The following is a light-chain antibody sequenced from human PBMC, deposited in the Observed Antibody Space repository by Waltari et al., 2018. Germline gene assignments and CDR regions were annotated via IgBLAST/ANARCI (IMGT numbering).Light chain of an antibody. J-gene: IGLJ3*02. CDR1: SSDAGGYNY. Sequence: QSALTQPASVSGSPGQSITISCTGTSSDAGGYNYVSWFQQHPGRAPKLMIYDVSKRPSGVSNRFSGSKSGNAASLTISGLQAEDEADYYCSSYTSISTLVFGVGTKVTVL. V-gene: IGLV2-14*01. CDR2: DVS. CDR3: SSYTSISTLV.